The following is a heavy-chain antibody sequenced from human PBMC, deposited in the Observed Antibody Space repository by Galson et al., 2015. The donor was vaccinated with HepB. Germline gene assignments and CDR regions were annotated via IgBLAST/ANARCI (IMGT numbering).Heavy chain of an antibody. J-gene: IGHJ5*01. V-gene: IGHV5-51*01. CDR2: IDPDDSDI. Sequence: IGWVRQMPGKGLEWMGIIDPDDSDIRYSPSFQGQVTISADKSISTAYLQWSSLKASDTAMYYCARPSHYGSGSYWDPFDSWGQGTLVTVSS. CDR3: ARPSHYGSGSYWDPFDS. D-gene: IGHD3-10*01.